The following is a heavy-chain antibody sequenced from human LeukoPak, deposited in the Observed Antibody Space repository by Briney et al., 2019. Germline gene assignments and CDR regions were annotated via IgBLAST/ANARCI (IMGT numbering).Heavy chain of an antibody. Sequence: GGSLRLSCAVSGFTFSNYWIHWVRQAPGRGLVWVSRVNSEGTRTHFADFVKGRFTISRDNSKNTLYLQMNSLRAEDTAVYYCAKVRGRWVDYWGQGTLVTVSS. CDR3: AKVRGRWVDY. V-gene: IGHV3-74*01. D-gene: IGHD2-15*01. CDR2: VNSEGTRT. CDR1: GFTFSNYW. J-gene: IGHJ4*02.